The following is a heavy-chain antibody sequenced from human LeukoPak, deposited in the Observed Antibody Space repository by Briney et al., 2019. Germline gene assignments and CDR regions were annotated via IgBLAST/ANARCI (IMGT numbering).Heavy chain of an antibody. J-gene: IGHJ3*02. Sequence: SETLSLTCTVSGGSISSYYWSWIRQPPGKGLEWIGYIYYSGSTNYNPSLRSRVTISVDTSKNQFSLRLSSVTAADTAVYYCARTFWYYDSSGYYNHAFDIWGQGTMVTVSS. D-gene: IGHD3-22*01. CDR2: IYYSGST. V-gene: IGHV4-59*01. CDR1: GGSISSYY. CDR3: ARTFWYYDSSGYYNHAFDI.